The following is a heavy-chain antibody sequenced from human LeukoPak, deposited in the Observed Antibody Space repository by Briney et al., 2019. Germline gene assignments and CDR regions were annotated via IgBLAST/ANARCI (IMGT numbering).Heavy chain of an antibody. D-gene: IGHD3-22*01. V-gene: IGHV4-39*07. CDR1: GGSISSSSYY. CDR3: ARDLTDSSGYYYDFSFFDY. J-gene: IGHJ4*02. CDR2: IYYSGST. Sequence: SETLSLTCTVSGGSISSSSYYWGWIRQPPGKGLEWIGSIYYSGSTYYNPSLKSRVTISVDTSKNQFSLKLSSVTAADTAVYYCARDLTDSSGYYYDFSFFDYWGQGTLVTVSS.